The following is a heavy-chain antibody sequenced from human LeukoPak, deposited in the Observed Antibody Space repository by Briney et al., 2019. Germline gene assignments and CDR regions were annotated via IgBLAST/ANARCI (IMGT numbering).Heavy chain of an antibody. V-gene: IGHV4-59*01. CDR2: IYYSGST. Sequence: PSETLSLTCTVSGGSLSSYYWSWIRQPPGKGLEWIGYIYYSGSTNYNPSLKSRVTISVDTSKNQFSLKLSSVTAADTAVYYCAVRDFWSGPNQLIDYWGQGTLVTVSS. J-gene: IGHJ4*02. CDR3: AVRDFWSGPNQLIDY. D-gene: IGHD3-3*01. CDR1: GGSLSSYY.